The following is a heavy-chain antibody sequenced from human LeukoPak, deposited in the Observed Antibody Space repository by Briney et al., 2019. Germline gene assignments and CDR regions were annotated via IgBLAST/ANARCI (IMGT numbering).Heavy chain of an antibody. Sequence: PGRSLRLSCSASGFTFSDYDMNWVRQAPGKGLEWVSSISYLSSHVYYGDSVKGRFSISRDNAKNSLYLQMNSLGAEDTAIYYCGRAFPPLRTSSAGDLWGQGILVTVSS. D-gene: IGHD3-16*01. CDR2: ISYLSSHV. V-gene: IGHV3-21*01. J-gene: IGHJ4*02. CDR3: GRAFPPLRTSSAGDL. CDR1: GFTFSDYD.